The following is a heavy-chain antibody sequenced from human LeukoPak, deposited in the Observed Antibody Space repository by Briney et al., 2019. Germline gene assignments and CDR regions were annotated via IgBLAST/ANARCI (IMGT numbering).Heavy chain of an antibody. J-gene: IGHJ4*02. CDR2: IIPSGHTT. Sequence: QPGGSLRLSCAASGFTFSSHGMNWVRQAPGKGLEWVSGIIPSGHTTYYADSVRGRFTISRDNSRNTLYLQMNSLRAEDTAVYYCAKDQGLLVPFDYWGQGTPVTVSS. CDR1: GFTFSSHG. V-gene: IGHV3-23*01. CDR3: AKDQGLLVPFDY. D-gene: IGHD1-26*01.